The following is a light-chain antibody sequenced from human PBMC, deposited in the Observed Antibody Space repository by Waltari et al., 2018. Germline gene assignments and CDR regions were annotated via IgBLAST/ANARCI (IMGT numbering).Light chain of an antibody. Sequence: SELTQPPSVSVSPGQTASITCSGDQLGDQYVSWFQQRPGQSPTLVIYQDKERPSGIPERFSGSNSGTTATLTISGTQALDEADYYCQAWDSGPAVFGTGTKVTVL. CDR3: QAWDSGPAV. J-gene: IGLJ1*01. CDR1: QLGDQY. V-gene: IGLV3-1*01. CDR2: QDK.